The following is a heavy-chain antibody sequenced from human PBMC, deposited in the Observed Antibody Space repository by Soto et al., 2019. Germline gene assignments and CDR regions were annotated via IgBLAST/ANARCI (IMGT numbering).Heavy chain of an antibody. Sequence: PGGSLRLSCAASGFTFSSYSMNWVRQAPGKGLEWVSSISSSSSYIYYADSVKGRFTISRDNAKNSLYLQMNSLRAEDTAVYYCARSGAGSGSYYDDAFDIWGQGTMVTVSS. CDR2: ISSSSSYI. V-gene: IGHV3-21*01. D-gene: IGHD1-26*01. CDR1: GFTFSSYS. CDR3: ARSGAGSGSYYDDAFDI. J-gene: IGHJ3*02.